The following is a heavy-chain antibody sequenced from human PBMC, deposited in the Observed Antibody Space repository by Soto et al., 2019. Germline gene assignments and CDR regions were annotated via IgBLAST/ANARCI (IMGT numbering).Heavy chain of an antibody. V-gene: IGHV2-5*02. J-gene: IGHJ6*02. CDR1: GFSFSSIGEG. CDR3: VQSRCGGDCLQSYSSHSYYGLDV. Sequence: QITLKESGPTLVKPTQTLTLTCTFPGFSFSSIGEGVGWIRQPPGKALEWLALIYWDDDKRYSPSLKSRLTIPKDTSNNQVVLTMTNMDPVDTATYYCVQSRCGGDCLQSYSSHSYYGLDVWGQGTTVTVSS. D-gene: IGHD2-21*02. CDR2: IYWDDDK.